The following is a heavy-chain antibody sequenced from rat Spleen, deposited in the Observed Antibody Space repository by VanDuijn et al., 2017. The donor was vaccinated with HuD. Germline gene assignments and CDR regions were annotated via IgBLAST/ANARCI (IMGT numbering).Heavy chain of an antibody. CDR3: ARRRGQVYNNYFDY. CDR1: GYSITSSYR. Sequence: EVQLQESGPGLVKPSQSLSLTCSVTGYSITSSYRWNWIRKFPGNKLEWMGYINTAGSTNYNPSLKNRISITRDTSKNQFFLQLNSVTTEDTATYYCARRRGQVYNNYFDYWGQGVMVTVSS. D-gene: IGHD1-10*01. J-gene: IGHJ2*01. CDR2: INTAGST. V-gene: IGHV3-3*01.